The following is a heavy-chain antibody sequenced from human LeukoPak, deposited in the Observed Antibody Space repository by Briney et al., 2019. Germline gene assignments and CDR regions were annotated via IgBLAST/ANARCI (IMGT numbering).Heavy chain of an antibody. D-gene: IGHD4-17*01. V-gene: IGHV3-23*01. J-gene: IGHJ4*02. CDR1: GFTFNNYV. Sequence: PGGSLRLSCAASGFTFNNYVMNWVRQAPGKGLEWVSSISGGGETTYYADSAKGRFTISRDNSQNTLYLQMNSLRAEDTAAYYCARDYADYVGYFFFDYWGQGTLVTVSS. CDR3: ARDYADYVGYFFFDY. CDR2: ISGGGETT.